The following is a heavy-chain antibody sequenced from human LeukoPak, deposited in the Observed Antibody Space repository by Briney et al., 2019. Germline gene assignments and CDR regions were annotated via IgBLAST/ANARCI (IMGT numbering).Heavy chain of an antibody. CDR2: ISYDGSNK. CDR3: ARDLGSSSPPYGMDV. D-gene: IGHD6-13*01. CDR1: GFTFSSYA. J-gene: IGHJ6*04. Sequence: PAGRSLRLSGAASGFTFSSYAMHWVRQAPGTGLEWVAVISYDGSNKYYADSVKGRFTISRDNSKNTLYLQMNSLRAEDTAVYYCARDLGSSSPPYGMDVWVKGTTVTVSS. V-gene: IGHV3-30*04.